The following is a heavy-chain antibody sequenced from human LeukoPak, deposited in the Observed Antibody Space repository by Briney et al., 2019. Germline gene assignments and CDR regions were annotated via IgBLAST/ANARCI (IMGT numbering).Heavy chain of an antibody. CDR2: IYYSGST. Sequence: SETPSLTCTVSGGSISSYYWSWIRQPAGKGLEWIGYIYYSGSTYYNPSLKSRVTISVDTSKNQFSLKLSSVTAADTAVYYCARDAYYYDSSGFNWFDPWGQGTLVTVSS. CDR1: GGSISSYY. V-gene: IGHV4-59*06. D-gene: IGHD3-22*01. J-gene: IGHJ5*02. CDR3: ARDAYYYDSSGFNWFDP.